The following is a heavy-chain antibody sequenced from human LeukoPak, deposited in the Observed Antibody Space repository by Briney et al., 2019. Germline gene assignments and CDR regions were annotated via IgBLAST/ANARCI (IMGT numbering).Heavy chain of an antibody. CDR3: ATLYGDSLDY. V-gene: IGHV4-39*01. CDR2: IYYSGSI. Sequence: SETLSLTCTVSGGSISSSSYYWGWIRQPPGKGLEWIGSIYYSGSIYYNPSLRSRVTISVDTSKNQFSLKLSSVTAADTAVYYCATLYGDSLDYWGQGTLVTVSS. J-gene: IGHJ4*02. CDR1: GGSISSSSYY. D-gene: IGHD4-17*01.